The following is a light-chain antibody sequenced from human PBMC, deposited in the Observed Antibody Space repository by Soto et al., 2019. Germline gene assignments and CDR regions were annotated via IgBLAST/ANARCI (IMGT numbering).Light chain of an antibody. CDR2: EVS. CDR1: SSDVGGYNY. Sequence: QSVLTQPASVSGSPGQSITISCTGTSSDVGGYNYVSWHQQHPGKAPKLMIYEVSNRPSGVSNRFSGSKSGNTASLTISGLQAEDEAAYYCSSYTSSSTLYVFGT. CDR3: SSYTSSSTLYV. J-gene: IGLJ1*01. V-gene: IGLV2-14*01.